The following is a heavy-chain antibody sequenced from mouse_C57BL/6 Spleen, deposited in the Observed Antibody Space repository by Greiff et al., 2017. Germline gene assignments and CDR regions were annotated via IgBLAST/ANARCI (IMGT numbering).Heavy chain of an antibody. CDR2: IDPSDSYT. CDR1: GYTFTSYW. D-gene: IGHD4-1*01. CDR3: GRGGTGTGAMDY. J-gene: IGHJ4*01. Sequence: QVQLQQPGAELVRPGTSVKLSCKASGYTFTSYWMHWVKQRPGQGLEWIGVIDPSDSYTNYNQKFKGKATLTVDTSSSTAYMQLRSLTSEDTAVXYCGRGGTGTGAMDYWGQGTSVTVSS. V-gene: IGHV1-59*01.